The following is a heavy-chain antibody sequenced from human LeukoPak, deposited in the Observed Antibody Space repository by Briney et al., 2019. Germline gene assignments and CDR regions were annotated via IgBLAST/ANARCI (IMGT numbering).Heavy chain of an antibody. CDR3: ARFVFGSSWYFDY. CDR1: GYTFTSNY. Sequence: ASVKVSCKAFGYTFTSNYMHWVRQAPGQGPEWMGVISPSGGSTTYAQKFQGRVTLTRDMSTSTDYLERSSLRSEDTAVYYCARFVFGSSWYFDYWGQGTLVTVSP. CDR2: ISPSGGST. V-gene: IGHV1-46*01. J-gene: IGHJ4*02. D-gene: IGHD6-13*01.